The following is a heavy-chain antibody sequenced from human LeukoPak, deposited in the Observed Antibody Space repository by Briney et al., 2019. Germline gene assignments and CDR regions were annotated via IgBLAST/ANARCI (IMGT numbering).Heavy chain of an antibody. Sequence: PGGSLRLSCAASGFTFSSYAMSWVRQAPGKGLEWVSAISGSGGSTYYADSVKGRFTISRDNSKNTLYLQMNSLRAEDTAVYYCAKDTYDYVWGSYRNFDYWGQGTLVTVSS. CDR2: ISGSGGST. V-gene: IGHV3-23*01. J-gene: IGHJ4*02. CDR3: AKDTYDYVWGSYRNFDY. CDR1: GFTFSSYA. D-gene: IGHD3-16*02.